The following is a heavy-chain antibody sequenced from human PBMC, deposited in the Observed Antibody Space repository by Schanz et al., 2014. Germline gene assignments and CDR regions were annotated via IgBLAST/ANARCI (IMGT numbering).Heavy chain of an antibody. J-gene: IGHJ4*02. Sequence: QVQLVESGGGVVQPGRSLRLSCAASGFTFSSYAMHWVRQAPGKGLEWVALRSYDGNNKYYADSVKGRFTISRDNSKNPMYLRMTSQRAEDKGMFYCAREIPAGGAFDFWGQGTLVSVSS. D-gene: IGHD2-15*01. V-gene: IGHV3-30*04. CDR3: AREIPAGGAFDF. CDR1: GFTFSSYA. CDR2: RSYDGNNK.